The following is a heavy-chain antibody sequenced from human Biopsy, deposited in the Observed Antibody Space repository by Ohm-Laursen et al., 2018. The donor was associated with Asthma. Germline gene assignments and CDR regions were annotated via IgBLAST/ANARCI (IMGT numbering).Heavy chain of an antibody. J-gene: IGHJ4*02. CDR2: IYSGGTS. Sequence: GSLRLSCTAPGFTVSRDHMFWVRQAPGKGLEWVSVIYSGGTSHTADSVRGRFTISRDFSKNTLHLQIHSLRVEDTAVYYCARGDSSGWSHYYFDYWGQGTLVTVSS. CDR1: GFTVSRDH. CDR3: ARGDSSGWSHYYFDY. D-gene: IGHD6-19*01. V-gene: IGHV3-53*01.